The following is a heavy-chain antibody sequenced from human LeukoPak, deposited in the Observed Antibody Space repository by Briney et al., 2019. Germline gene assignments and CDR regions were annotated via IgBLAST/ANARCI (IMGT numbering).Heavy chain of an antibody. V-gene: IGHV1-46*01. CDR3: ARCDLPSPKRVGSTYRLMDY. D-gene: IGHD2-21*01. CDR1: GYTFTGHY. Sequence: GASVKVSCKASGYTFTGHYMHWVRQAPGQGLEWMGIINPSGGSTSYAQKFQGRVTMTRDMSTSTVYMELSSLRSEDTAVYYCARCDLPSPKRVGSTYRLMDYWGQGTLVTVSS. CDR2: INPSGGST. J-gene: IGHJ4*02.